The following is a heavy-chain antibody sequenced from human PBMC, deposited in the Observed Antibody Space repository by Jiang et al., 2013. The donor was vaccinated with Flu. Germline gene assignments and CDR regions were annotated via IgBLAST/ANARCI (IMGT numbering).Heavy chain of an antibody. CDR3: ARMHSGSTGTAFDL. CDR1: VLTRHVVVVA. D-gene: IGHD3-10*01. Sequence: TCTLSWVLTRHVVVVAVGSVPSGPQETALEWLVHIYWDDEKRYSPPLKRRLTITKDTSKSQVVLTMTNMDPADTATYYCARMHSGSTGTAFDLWGQGTEVHVAS. J-gene: IGHJ3*01. CDR2: IYWDDEK. V-gene: IGHV2-5*02.